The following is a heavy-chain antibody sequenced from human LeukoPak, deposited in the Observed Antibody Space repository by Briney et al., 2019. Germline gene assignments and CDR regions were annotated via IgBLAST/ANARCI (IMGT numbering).Heavy chain of an antibody. CDR1: GYSFTTYG. D-gene: IGHD3-22*01. V-gene: IGHV7-81*01. CDR2: FNTYTGNP. CDR3: ASCITMIVVVIKAFDY. J-gene: IGHJ4*02. Sequence: ASVKVSCKASGYSFTTYGMSWVPQASGQGLEWMGWFNTYTGNPTYAQGFTGRFVFSMDTSASTAYLQISSLKAEDMAMYYCASCITMIVVVIKAFDYWGQGTLVTVSS.